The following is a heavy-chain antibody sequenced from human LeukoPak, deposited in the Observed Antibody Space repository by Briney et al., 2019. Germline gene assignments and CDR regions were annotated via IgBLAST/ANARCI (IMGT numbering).Heavy chain of an antibody. Sequence: ASVKVSCKASGYTFTSYDINWVRQATGQGLEWMGWISAYNGNTNYAQKLQGRVTMTTDTSTSTAYMELRSLRSDDTAVYYCARDGSRGSSWYEDYWGQGTLVTVSS. CDR3: ARDGSRGSSWYEDY. CDR2: ISAYNGNT. J-gene: IGHJ4*02. CDR1: GYTFTSYD. V-gene: IGHV1-18*01. D-gene: IGHD6-13*01.